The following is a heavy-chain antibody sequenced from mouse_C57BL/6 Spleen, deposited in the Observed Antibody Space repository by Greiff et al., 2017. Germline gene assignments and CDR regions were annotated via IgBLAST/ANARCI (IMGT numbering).Heavy chain of an antibody. D-gene: IGHD1-1*01. CDR3: ARRTTVVARNFDY. CDR2: IDPSDSYT. J-gene: IGHJ2*01. V-gene: IGHV1-50*01. Sequence: VQLQQPGAELVKPGASVKLSCKASGYTFTSYWLQWVKQRPGQGLEWIGEIDPSDSYTNYNQKFKGKATLTVDTSSSTAYMQLSSLTSEDSAVYYCARRTTVVARNFDYWGQGTTLTVSS. CDR1: GYTFTSYW.